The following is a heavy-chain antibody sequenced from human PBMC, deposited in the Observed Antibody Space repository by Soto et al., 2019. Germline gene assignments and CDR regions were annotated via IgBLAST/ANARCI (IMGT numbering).Heavy chain of an antibody. Sequence: ASLKVSCKASGYTFTSYGISWVRQAPGQGLEWMGWISAYNGNTNYAQKLQGRVTMTTDTSTSTAYMELRSLRSDDTAVYYCAREGVRYCSGGSCYSLDYWGQGTLVTVSS. CDR2: ISAYNGNT. J-gene: IGHJ4*02. V-gene: IGHV1-18*01. D-gene: IGHD2-15*01. CDR3: AREGVRYCSGGSCYSLDY. CDR1: GYTFTSYG.